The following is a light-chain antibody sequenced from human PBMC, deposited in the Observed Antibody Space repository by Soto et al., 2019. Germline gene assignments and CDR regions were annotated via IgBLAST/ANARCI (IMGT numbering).Light chain of an antibody. CDR2: DAS. V-gene: IGKV3-11*01. CDR3: HQRQYWPPIT. J-gene: IGKJ5*01. Sequence: EIVMTQSPATRSVSPGEGATVSCRASQSVSSHLAWYQHKPGQAPRLLIYDASNRATGIPARFSGSGSGTDFTLTISSLEPEDFAVYYCHQRQYWPPITFGQGTRLEI. CDR1: QSVSSH.